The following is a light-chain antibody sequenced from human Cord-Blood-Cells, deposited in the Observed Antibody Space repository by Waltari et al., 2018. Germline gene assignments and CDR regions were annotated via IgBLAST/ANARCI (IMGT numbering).Light chain of an antibody. Sequence: EIGLTQSPATLSLSPGEGPTLSCRASQSVSSSYLAWYQQKPGQAPRLLIYGASSRATGIPDRFSGSGSGTDFTLTISRLEPEDFAVYYCQQYGSSLYTFGQGTKLEIK. CDR1: QSVSSSY. V-gene: IGKV3-20*01. J-gene: IGKJ2*01. CDR2: GAS. CDR3: QQYGSSLYT.